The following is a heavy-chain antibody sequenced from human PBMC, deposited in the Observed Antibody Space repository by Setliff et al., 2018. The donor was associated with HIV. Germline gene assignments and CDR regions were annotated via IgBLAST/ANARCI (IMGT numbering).Heavy chain of an antibody. Sequence: GESLKISCKASGYSFTSYWIGWVRQMPGKGLEWMGIIYPSDSDTRYSPSFQGQVTISADESTYTAYLQWSGLKASDTALYYCTKDTGEMPTYYWGQGTLVTVSS. CDR3: TKDTGEMPTYY. CDR1: GYSFTSYW. J-gene: IGHJ4*02. CDR2: IYPSDSDT. V-gene: IGHV5-51*01. D-gene: IGHD7-27*01.